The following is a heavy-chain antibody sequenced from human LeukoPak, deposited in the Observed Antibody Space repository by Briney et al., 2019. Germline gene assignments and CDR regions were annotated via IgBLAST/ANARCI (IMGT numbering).Heavy chain of an antibody. CDR3: ARDLGYESGMSDY. CDR1: GYSFTTYG. V-gene: IGHV7-81*01. Sequence: GASVKVSCKASGYSFTTYGMNWVPQAPGQGLEWMGWFNTYTGNPTYAQGFTGRFVFSLDTSVSTAYLQISSLKAEDTAVYYCARDLGYESGMSDYWGQGTLVTVSS. CDR2: FNTYTGNP. J-gene: IGHJ4*02. D-gene: IGHD5-12*01.